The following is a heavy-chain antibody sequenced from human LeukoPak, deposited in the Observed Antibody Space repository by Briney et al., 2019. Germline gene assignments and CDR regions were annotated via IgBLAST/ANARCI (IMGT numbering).Heavy chain of an antibody. V-gene: IGHV1-69*01. CDR1: GGTFSSYA. J-gene: IGHJ4*02. Sequence: SVKVSCNASGGTFSSYAISWVRQAPGQGLEWMGGFIPIFGKANYAQKFQGRVTITADESTSTAYMDLSSLRSEDTAVYYCARDESGDYGDYQADYWGQGTLVTV. CDR3: ARDESGDYGDYQADY. CDR2: FIPIFGKA. D-gene: IGHD4-17*01.